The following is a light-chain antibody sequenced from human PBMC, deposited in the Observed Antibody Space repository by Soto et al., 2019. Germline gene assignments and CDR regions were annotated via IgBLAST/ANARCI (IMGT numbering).Light chain of an antibody. V-gene: IGKV3-20*01. CDR3: QLYGGSHMFS. CDR1: QSISSSY. CDR2: AAS. J-gene: IGKJ2*01. Sequence: EIVLTQSPGTLSLSPGEGGTLSCRASQSISSSYLAWYQQKPGQSPSLLFYAASSRATGVPDRFSGSGSGTYFTLTISRLEPEDFAVYYCQLYGGSHMFSFGQGTKLEIK.